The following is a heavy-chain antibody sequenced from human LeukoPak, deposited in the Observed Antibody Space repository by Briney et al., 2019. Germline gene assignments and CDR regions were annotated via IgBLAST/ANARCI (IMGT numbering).Heavy chain of an antibody. Sequence: SETLSLTCTVSGGSISSYYWSWIRQPPGKGLEWIGEINHSGSTNYNPSLKSRVTISVDTSKNQFSLKLSSVTAADTAVYYCASSLLWFGESYMDVWGKGTTVTISS. CDR2: INHSGST. V-gene: IGHV4-34*01. CDR3: ASSLLWFGESYMDV. J-gene: IGHJ6*03. D-gene: IGHD3-10*01. CDR1: GGSISSYY.